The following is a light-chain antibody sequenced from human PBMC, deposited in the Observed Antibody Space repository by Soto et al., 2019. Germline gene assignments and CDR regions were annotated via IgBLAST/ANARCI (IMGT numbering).Light chain of an antibody. V-gene: IGLV2-11*01. CDR3: CSYAGSSTHV. CDR1: SSDVGRYNY. CDR2: DVT. Sequence: QSALTQPRSVSGSPGQSVTISCTGTSSDVGRYNYVSWYQQHPGKAPKLTIYDVTKRPSGVPDRFSGSKSGNTASLTISGLQAEDEADDYCCSYAGSSTHVFGTGTKLTVL. J-gene: IGLJ1*01.